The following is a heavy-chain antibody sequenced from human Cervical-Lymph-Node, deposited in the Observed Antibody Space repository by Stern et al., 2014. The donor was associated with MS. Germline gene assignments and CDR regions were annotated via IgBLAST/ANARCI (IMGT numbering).Heavy chain of an antibody. CDR3: ARAIDL. Sequence: QVQLQQSGPGLLRPSETLSLTCTASGSSFTSYYWSWIRQPPGKGLEWIGYIEDPGNSNFNASLKGSDAILIVTSKTQFSLRLSSVTAADTAVYYCARAIDLWGQGTLVTVSS. CDR2: IEDPGNS. CDR1: GSSFTSYY. J-gene: IGHJ5*02. V-gene: IGHV4-59*01.